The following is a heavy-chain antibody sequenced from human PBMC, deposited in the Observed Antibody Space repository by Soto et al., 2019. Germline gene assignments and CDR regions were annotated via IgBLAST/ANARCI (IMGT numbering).Heavy chain of an antibody. D-gene: IGHD3-22*01. V-gene: IGHV5-10-1*03. CDR1: GYSFTTYW. Sequence: EVQLVQSGAEVKKPGESLRISCKASGYSFTTYWISWLRQMPGKGLEWMGRIDPSDSYTNYSPSFQGHVTISADKSISTAYLQWSSLKASDTAMYYCARGGYYDSTGFQGGYWGQGTLVTVSS. CDR3: ARGGYYDSTGFQGGY. CDR2: IDPSDSYT. J-gene: IGHJ4*02.